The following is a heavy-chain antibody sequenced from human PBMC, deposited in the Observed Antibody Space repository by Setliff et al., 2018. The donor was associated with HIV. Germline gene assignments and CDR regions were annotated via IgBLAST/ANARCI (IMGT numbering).Heavy chain of an antibody. D-gene: IGHD3-16*01. CDR3: ARVSTDYVWGSFLSSGPYYFDF. CDR2: IYTSGST. CDR1: GGSISGHY. V-gene: IGHV4-4*07. J-gene: IGHJ4*02. Sequence: PSETLSLTCTVSGGSISGHYWSWIRQPAGKGLEWIGRIYTSGSTNYNPSLKSRVTISADTSKSQFSLKLTSVTAADTAAYFCARVSTDYVWGSFLSSGPYYFDFWGQGALVTVSS.